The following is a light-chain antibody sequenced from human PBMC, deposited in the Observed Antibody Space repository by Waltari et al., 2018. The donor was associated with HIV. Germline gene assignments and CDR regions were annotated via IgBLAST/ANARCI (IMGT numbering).Light chain of an antibody. CDR3: AAWDHGLDGML. Sequence: QSILTQPPSVSAAPGQKVTIPCSGSTSNIGTTYVSWYQQRPGTAPNLRIYYNNKRPSGIADRFSGSKSGTLGTLDISGLQTGDEADYYCAAWDHGLDGMLIGGGTKLTV. V-gene: IGLV1-51*01. J-gene: IGLJ2*01. CDR2: YNN. CDR1: TSNIGTTY.